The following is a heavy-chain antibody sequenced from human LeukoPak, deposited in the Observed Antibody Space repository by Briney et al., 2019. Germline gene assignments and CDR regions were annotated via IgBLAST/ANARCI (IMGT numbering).Heavy chain of an antibody. J-gene: IGHJ4*02. Sequence: ASVKVSCKASGYTFTSYGISWVRQAPGHGLEWMGWISAYNGNTNYAQKLQGRVTMTTDTSTSTAYMELRSLRSDDTAVYYCARDLSPLVRGVISDYWGQGTLVTVSS. V-gene: IGHV1-18*01. CDR2: ISAYNGNT. CDR3: ARDLSPLVRGVISDY. CDR1: GYTFTSYG. D-gene: IGHD3-10*01.